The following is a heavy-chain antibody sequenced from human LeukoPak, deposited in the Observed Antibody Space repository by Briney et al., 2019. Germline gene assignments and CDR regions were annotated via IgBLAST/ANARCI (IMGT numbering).Heavy chain of an antibody. CDR1: GYTFTCYY. Sequence: GASVKVSCKASGYTFTCYYMHWVRQPPGQGLEWMGWINPNSGGTNYAQKFQGRVTMTRDTSISTAYMELSRLRSDDTAVYYCARGRSTVTTRRGGWFDPWGQGTLVTVSS. D-gene: IGHD4-17*01. CDR2: INPNSGGT. CDR3: ARGRSTVTTRRGGWFDP. V-gene: IGHV1-2*02. J-gene: IGHJ5*02.